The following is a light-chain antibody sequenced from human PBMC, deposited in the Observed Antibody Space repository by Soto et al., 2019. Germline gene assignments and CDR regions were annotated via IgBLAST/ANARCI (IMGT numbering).Light chain of an antibody. CDR2: EVS. J-gene: IGLJ1*01. Sequence: QSVLTQPASVSGSPGQSITISCTGTRSDVGGYNFVSWYQQHPGKAPKLMISEVSNRPSGVSNRFSGSKSGNTASLTISGLQAEDEADYYCSSYTSISTRVFGTGTKVTVL. CDR1: RSDVGGYNF. CDR3: SSYTSISTRV. V-gene: IGLV2-14*01.